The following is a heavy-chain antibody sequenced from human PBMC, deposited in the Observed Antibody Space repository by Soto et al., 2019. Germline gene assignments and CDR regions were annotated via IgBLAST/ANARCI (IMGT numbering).Heavy chain of an antibody. CDR1: GFNFSNHW. CDR3: ARESGDWPLNWFDP. D-gene: IGHD2-21*02. Sequence: GSLRLSCAASGFNFSNHWMHWVRQRPAEGLVWVSRITSDGKSKAYAESVKGRFAISRDNAKNTLYLQMNGLTAEDTAVYYCARESGDWPLNWFDPWGQGALVTVSS. J-gene: IGHJ5*02. V-gene: IGHV3-74*01. CDR2: ITSDGKSK.